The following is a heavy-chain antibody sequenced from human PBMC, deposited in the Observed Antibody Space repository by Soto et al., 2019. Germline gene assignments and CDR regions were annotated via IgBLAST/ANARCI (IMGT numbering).Heavy chain of an antibody. J-gene: IGHJ5*02. D-gene: IGHD3-22*01. Sequence: ASVKVSCKASGYTFTSYAMHWVRQAPGQRLEWMGWINAGNGNTKYSQKFQGRVTITRDTSASTAYMELSSLRSEDTAVYYCARLIGYDSSGPWWFDPWGQGTLVTVSS. CDR1: GYTFTSYA. CDR2: INAGNGNT. CDR3: ARLIGYDSSGPWWFDP. V-gene: IGHV1-3*01.